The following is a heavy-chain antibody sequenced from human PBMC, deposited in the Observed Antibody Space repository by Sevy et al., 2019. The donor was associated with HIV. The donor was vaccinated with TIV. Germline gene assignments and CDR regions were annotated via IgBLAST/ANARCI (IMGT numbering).Heavy chain of an antibody. J-gene: IGHJ3*02. V-gene: IGHV4-59*08. CDR2: VYYTGGT. CDR3: ARRNDFDI. CDR1: GGSINSDH. Sequence: SETLSLTCTVSGGSINSDHWNWIRQPPGKGLEWIGYVYYTGGTNYNPSLKNRVTISVYRTKNQFSLKLTSVTAADTAGYYCARRNDFDIWGQGTMVTVSS.